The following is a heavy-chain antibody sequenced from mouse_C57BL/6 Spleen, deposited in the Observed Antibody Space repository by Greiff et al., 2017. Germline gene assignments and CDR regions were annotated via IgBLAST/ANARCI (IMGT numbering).Heavy chain of an antibody. D-gene: IGHD2-3*01. J-gene: IGHJ4*01. CDR1: GYSFTSGYD. Sequence: VQLKESGPGMVKPSQSLSLTCTVTGYSFTSGYDWHWIRHFPGNKLEWRGYISYSGSTNYNPSLKSRISITHDTSKNHFFLKLNSLTAEDTATYYCSRGGYYVAMDYWGQGTSVTVSS. V-gene: IGHV3-1*01. CDR2: ISYSGST. CDR3: SRGGYYVAMDY.